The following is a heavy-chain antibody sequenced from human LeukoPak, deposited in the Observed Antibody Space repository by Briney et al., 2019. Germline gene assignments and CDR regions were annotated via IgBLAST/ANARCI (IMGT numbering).Heavy chain of an antibody. CDR3: AREYNSGSYVWFDP. J-gene: IGHJ5*02. D-gene: IGHD3-10*01. CDR1: GYTFTSYD. CDR2: MNPNSGNT. V-gene: IGHV1-8*03. Sequence: AASVKVSCKASGYTFTSYDINWVRQATGQGLEWMGWMNPNSGNTGYAQKFQGRVTITRNTSISTAYMELSSLRSEDTAVYYCAREYNSGSYVWFDPWGQGTLVTVSS.